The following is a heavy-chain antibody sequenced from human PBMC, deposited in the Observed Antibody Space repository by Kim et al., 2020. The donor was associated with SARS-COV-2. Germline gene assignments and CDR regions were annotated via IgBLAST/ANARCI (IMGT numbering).Heavy chain of an antibody. Sequence: GGSLRLSCTASGFTFGDYAMSWVRQAPGKGLEWVGFIRSKAYGGTTEYAASVKGRFTISRDDSKSIAYLQMNSLKTEDTAVYYCTRVGGYCSSTSCYGGYYYYGMDVWGQGTTVTVSS. CDR2: IRSKAYGGTT. J-gene: IGHJ6*02. D-gene: IGHD2-2*01. V-gene: IGHV3-49*04. CDR1: GFTFGDYA. CDR3: TRVGGYCSSTSCYGGYYYYGMDV.